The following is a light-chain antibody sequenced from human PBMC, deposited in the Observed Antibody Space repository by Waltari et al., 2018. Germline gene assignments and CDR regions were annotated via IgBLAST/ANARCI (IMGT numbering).Light chain of an antibody. Sequence: QSALTQPASVSGSPGQSIPISCTGTSGDIGASTYVSWYQNHPDKAPKLIIYEVSNRPSGVSNRFSGSKSGNTASLTISGLQTEDESHYYCCSYTTASTVVFGGGTKVTVL. CDR3: CSYTTASTVV. CDR2: EVS. V-gene: IGLV2-14*01. J-gene: IGLJ2*01. CDR1: SGDIGASTY.